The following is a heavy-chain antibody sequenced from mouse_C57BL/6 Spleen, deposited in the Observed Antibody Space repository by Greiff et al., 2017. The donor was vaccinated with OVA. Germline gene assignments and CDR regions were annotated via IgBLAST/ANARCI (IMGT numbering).Heavy chain of an antibody. V-gene: IGHV1-52*01. CDR3: ARGRWDLDY. CDR1: GYTFTSYW. Sequence: QVQLQQPGAELVRPGSSVKLSCKASGYTFTSYWMHWVKQRPIQGLEWIGNIDPSDSETHCNQKFKDKATLTVDKSSSTAYMQLSSLTSEDSAVYYCARGRWDLDYWGQGTTLTVSS. J-gene: IGHJ2*01. CDR2: IDPSDSET. D-gene: IGHD4-1*01.